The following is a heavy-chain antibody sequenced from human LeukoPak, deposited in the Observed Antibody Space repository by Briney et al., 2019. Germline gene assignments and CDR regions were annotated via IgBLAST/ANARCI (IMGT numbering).Heavy chain of an antibody. CDR2: IYSGGST. Sequence: GGSLRLSCAASGFTVSSNYMSWVRQAPGKGLEWVSVIYSGGSTYYADSVKGRFTISRDNSKNTLYLQMNSLRAEDTAVYYCGRDTNGDYEEYWGQGDLGTVSS. CDR3: GRDTNGDYEEY. D-gene: IGHD4-17*01. J-gene: IGHJ4*02. V-gene: IGHV3-66*01. CDR1: GFTVSSNY.